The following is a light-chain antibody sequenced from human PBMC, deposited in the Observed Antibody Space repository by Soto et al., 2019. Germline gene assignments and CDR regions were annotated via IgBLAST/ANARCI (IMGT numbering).Light chain of an antibody. CDR1: QSVSSN. CDR2: GAS. Sequence: EIVMTQSPATLSVSPGERATLSCRASQSVSSNLAWYQQKPGQAPRLLIYGASTRATGIPARFSGSGSGTEFTLTIGSLQSEDFAVYYCQQYNNLPTFGQGTKVDIK. CDR3: QQYNNLPT. V-gene: IGKV3-15*01. J-gene: IGKJ1*01.